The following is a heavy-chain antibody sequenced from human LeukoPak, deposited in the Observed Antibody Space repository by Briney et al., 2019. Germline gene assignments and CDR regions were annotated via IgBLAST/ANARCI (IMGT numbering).Heavy chain of an antibody. J-gene: IGHJ4*02. V-gene: IGHV3-7*01. Sequence: GGSLRLSCAASGLSFSSNWMNWVRQAPGKGLEWVANVKQDGSEQNYVDSVKGRFIISRDNAKNSLYLQMNNLRAEDTAVYYCAAGTGYTIENWGQGTLVTVSS. CDR3: AAGTGYTIEN. CDR2: VKQDGSEQ. D-gene: IGHD5-12*01. CDR1: GLSFSSNW.